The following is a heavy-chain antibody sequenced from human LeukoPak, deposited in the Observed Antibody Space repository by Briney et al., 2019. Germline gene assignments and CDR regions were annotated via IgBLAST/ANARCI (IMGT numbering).Heavy chain of an antibody. Sequence: GGSLRLSCAASGLTFSRYAMSWVRHAPGKGLEWVSGVSTSGGSTYYAHSVKGRFTISRDNSKNTLHLQMNSLRAEDTAIYYCAKQAYDSPRTDFDYWGQGTLVTVSS. CDR2: VSTSGGST. CDR1: GLTFSRYA. D-gene: IGHD3-22*01. V-gene: IGHV3-23*01. J-gene: IGHJ4*02. CDR3: AKQAYDSPRTDFDY.